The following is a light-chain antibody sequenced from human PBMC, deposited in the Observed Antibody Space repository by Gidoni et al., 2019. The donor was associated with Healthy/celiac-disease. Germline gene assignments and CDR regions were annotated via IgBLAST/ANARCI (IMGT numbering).Light chain of an antibody. CDR2: NAS. V-gene: IGKV3-20*01. CDR3: QQYGSSPLT. CDR1: QSVTRSY. J-gene: IGKJ4*01. Sequence: EIVLTQSPDTLSLSPGERATLSCRASQSVTRSYLAWYQQKPGQAPRLLIYNASNRAAGIPGRFSGSGSGTDFTLTISRLEPEDFAVYYCQQYGSSPLTFGGGAKVEIK.